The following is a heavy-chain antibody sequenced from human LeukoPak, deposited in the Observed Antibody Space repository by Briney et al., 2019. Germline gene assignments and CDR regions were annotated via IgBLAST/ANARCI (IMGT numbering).Heavy chain of an antibody. V-gene: IGHV3-23*01. J-gene: IGHJ4*02. CDR2: ISGSGGST. CDR3: ARDSGGRLYYYDSSGYKRLIDY. Sequence: GGSLRLSCAASGFTFSSYAMSWVRQAPGKGLEWVSAISGSGGSTYYADSVKGRFTISRDNAKNTLYLQMNSLRAEDTAVYYCARDSGGRLYYYDSSGYKRLIDYWGQGTLVTVSS. CDR1: GFTFSSYA. D-gene: IGHD3-22*01.